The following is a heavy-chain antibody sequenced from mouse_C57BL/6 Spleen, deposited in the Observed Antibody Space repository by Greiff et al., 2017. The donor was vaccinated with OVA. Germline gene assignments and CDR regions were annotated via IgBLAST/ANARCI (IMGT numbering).Heavy chain of an antibody. V-gene: IGHV8-8*01. CDR3: ARFAYYSTHYAMDY. CDR2: IWWDDDK. D-gene: IGHD2-5*01. J-gene: IGHJ4*01. Sequence: ESGPGILQPSQTLSLTCSFSGFSLSTFGMGVGWIRQPSGKGLEWLAHIWWDDDKYYNPALKSRLTISKDTSKNQVFLKIANVDTADTATYYCARFAYYSTHYAMDYWGQGTSVTVSS. CDR1: GFSLSTFGMG.